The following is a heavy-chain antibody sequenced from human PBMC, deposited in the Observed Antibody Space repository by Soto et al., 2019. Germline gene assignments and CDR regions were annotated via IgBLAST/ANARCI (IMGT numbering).Heavy chain of an antibody. V-gene: IGHV1-69*06. CDR2: FIPIFGTA. Sequence: QVQLVQSGAEVKKPGSSVKVSCKASGGTFSSYAISWVRQAPGQGLEWMGGFIPIFGTANYAQKFQGRVTITADKSTSTAYMELSSLRSEDTAVYYCARVGRYYYGSGSYFDYWGQGTLVTVSS. CDR1: GGTFSSYA. J-gene: IGHJ4*02. CDR3: ARVGRYYYGSGSYFDY. D-gene: IGHD3-10*01.